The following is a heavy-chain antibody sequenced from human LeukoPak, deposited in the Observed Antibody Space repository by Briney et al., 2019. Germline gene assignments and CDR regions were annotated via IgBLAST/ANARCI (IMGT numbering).Heavy chain of an antibody. CDR1: GYTFTSYD. CDR3: ARSWRIWFGEFDAFDI. V-gene: IGHV1-8*03. J-gene: IGHJ3*02. Sequence: GASVTVSCKASGYTFTSYDINWVRQAPGQGLEWMGWMNPNSGNTGYAQKFQGRVTITRNTSISTAYMELSSLRSEDTAVYYCARSWRIWFGEFDAFDIWGQGTMVTVSS. CDR2: MNPNSGNT. D-gene: IGHD3-10*01.